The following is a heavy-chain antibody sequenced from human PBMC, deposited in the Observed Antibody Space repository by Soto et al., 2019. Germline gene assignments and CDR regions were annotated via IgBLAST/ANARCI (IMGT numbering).Heavy chain of an antibody. D-gene: IGHD3-3*01. CDR2: INPSGGST. CDR1: GYTFTSYY. J-gene: IGHJ6*02. CDR3: ARSPGFWSGYYTSGEYYYGTDV. V-gene: IGHV1-46*01. Sequence: ASVKVSCKASGYTFTSYYMHWVRQAPGQGLEWMGIINPSGGSTSYAQKFQGRVTMTRDTSTSTVYMELSSLRSGDTAVYYCARSPGFWSGYYTSGEYYYGTDVWGQGTTVTVSS.